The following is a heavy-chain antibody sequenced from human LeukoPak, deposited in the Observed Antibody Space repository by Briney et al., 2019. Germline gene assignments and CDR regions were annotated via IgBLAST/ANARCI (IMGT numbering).Heavy chain of an antibody. CDR2: ISGAGDNT. CDR3: ATGYSRGGGFDY. D-gene: IGHD6-13*01. CDR1: GFTFTSYA. J-gene: IGHJ4*02. Sequence: GGSLRLSCAASGFTFTSYAMSWVRQAPGKGLEWVSSISGAGDNTYYADSVKGRFTISRDNSKNTLSLQMNSLRAEDKAVYFCATGYSRGGGFDYWGQGTLVTVSS. V-gene: IGHV3-23*01.